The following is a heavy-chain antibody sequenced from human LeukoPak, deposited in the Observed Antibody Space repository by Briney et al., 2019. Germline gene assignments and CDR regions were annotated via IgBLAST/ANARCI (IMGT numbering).Heavy chain of an antibody. CDR2: ISSSSSYI. CDR3: ARARFYYDSSGYIFDY. D-gene: IGHD3-22*01. Sequence: GGSLRLSCEGSGFTFSNYWMSWVRQAPGKGLEWVSSISSSSSYIYYADSVKGRFTISRDNAKNSLYLQMNSLRAEDTAVYYCARARFYYDSSGYIFDYWGQGTLVTVSS. J-gene: IGHJ4*02. CDR1: GFTFSNYW. V-gene: IGHV3-21*01.